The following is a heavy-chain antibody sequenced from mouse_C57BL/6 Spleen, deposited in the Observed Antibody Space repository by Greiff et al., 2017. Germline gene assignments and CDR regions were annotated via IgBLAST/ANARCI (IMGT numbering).Heavy chain of an antibody. V-gene: IGHV1-22*01. CDR1: GYTFTDYN. Sequence: EVKLQESGPELVKPGASVKMSCKASGYTFTDYNMHWVKQSHGKSLEWIGYINPNNGGTSYNQKFKGKATLTVNKSSSTAYMELRSLTSEDSAVYYCARGESTMVCFDYWGQGTTLTVSS. CDR2: INPNNGGT. J-gene: IGHJ2*01. CDR3: ARGESTMVCFDY. D-gene: IGHD2-2*01.